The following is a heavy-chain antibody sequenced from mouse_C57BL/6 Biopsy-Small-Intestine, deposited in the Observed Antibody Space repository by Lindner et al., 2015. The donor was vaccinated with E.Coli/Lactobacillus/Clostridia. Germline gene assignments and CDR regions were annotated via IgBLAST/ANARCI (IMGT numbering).Heavy chain of an antibody. CDR3: TGLGDYYAMDY. CDR1: GFTFSDAW. Sequence: VQLQESGGGLVQPGGSMKLSCAASGFTFSDAWMDWVRQSPEKGLEWVAEIRNKANNHATYYAESVKGRFTISRDDSKSSVYLQMNSLRAEDTGIYYCTGLGDYYAMDYWGQGTSVTVSS. V-gene: IGHV6-6*01. D-gene: IGHD2-4*01. CDR2: IRNKANNHAT. J-gene: IGHJ4*01.